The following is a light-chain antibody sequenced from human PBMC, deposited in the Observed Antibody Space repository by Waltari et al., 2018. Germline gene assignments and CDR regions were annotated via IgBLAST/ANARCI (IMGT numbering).Light chain of an antibody. V-gene: IGLV1-51*02. CDR3: GTWDSSLRAVV. Sequence: QSILTQPPSVSAAPGQQVTISCSGSISNLGKNYVSWYQLLPETAPKLLIDENTERPSGIPDRFSGSKSGTSATLGITGLQTGDEADYFCGTWDSSLRAVVFGGGTKLTVL. CDR1: ISNLGKNY. CDR2: ENT. J-gene: IGLJ2*01.